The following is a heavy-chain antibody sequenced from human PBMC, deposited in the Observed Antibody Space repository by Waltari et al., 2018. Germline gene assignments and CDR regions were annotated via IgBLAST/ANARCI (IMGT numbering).Heavy chain of an antibody. D-gene: IGHD3-9*01. V-gene: IGHV4-34*01. CDR3: ARLPYGILTGGPLDY. CDR1: GGSFSGYY. Sequence: QVQLQQWGAGLLKPSETLSLTCAVYGGSFSGYYWSWIRQPPGKGLEWIGEINHSGSTNYNPSLKSRVTISVDTSKNQFSLKLSSVTAADTAVYYCARLPYGILTGGPLDYWGQGTLVTVSS. J-gene: IGHJ4*02. CDR2: INHSGST.